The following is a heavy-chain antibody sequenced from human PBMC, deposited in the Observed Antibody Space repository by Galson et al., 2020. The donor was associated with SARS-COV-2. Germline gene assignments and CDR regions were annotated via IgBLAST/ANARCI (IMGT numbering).Heavy chain of an antibody. D-gene: IGHD5-18*01. CDR3: ATRRGGYSYGYGDCYGMDV. J-gene: IGHJ6*02. V-gene: IGHV1-69*13. CDR1: GGTFSSYA. Sequence: SVTVSCKASGGTFSSYAISWVRQAPGQGLEWMGGIIPIFGTANYAQKFQGRVTITADESTSTAYMELSSLRSEDTAVYYCATRRGGYSYGYGDCYGMDVWGQGTTVTVSS. CDR2: IIPIFGTA.